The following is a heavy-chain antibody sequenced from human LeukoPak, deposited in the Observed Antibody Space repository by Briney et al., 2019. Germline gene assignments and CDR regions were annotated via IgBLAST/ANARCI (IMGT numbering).Heavy chain of an antibody. J-gene: IGHJ3*02. V-gene: IGHV1-2*02. CDR1: GYTFTDYY. D-gene: IGHD1-26*01. CDR2: MHPNSGGT. Sequence: ASVKVSCKASGYTFTDYYMHWLRQAPGQGLEWMGWMHPNSGGTNYAQKFQGRVTMTTDTSTSTAYMELRSLRSDDTAVYYCATWSRDAFDIWGQGTMVTVSS. CDR3: ATWSRDAFDI.